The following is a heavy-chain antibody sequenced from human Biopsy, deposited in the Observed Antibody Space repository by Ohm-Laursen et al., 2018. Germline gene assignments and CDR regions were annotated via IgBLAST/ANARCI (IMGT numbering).Heavy chain of an antibody. Sequence: ASVKVSCKASGYNFGNYYINWVRKVPGQGLEWLGVVNPVAEATMYAQRFQDRITLTRDASTNTVYMDLTSLTSEDTAVYYCARESPLRLGVCGAIRCFKEVFGMDVWGQGTTVIVSS. CDR1: GYNFGNYY. CDR2: VNPVAEAT. V-gene: IGHV1-46*01. D-gene: IGHD2-21*01. J-gene: IGHJ6*02. CDR3: ARESPLRLGVCGAIRCFKEVFGMDV.